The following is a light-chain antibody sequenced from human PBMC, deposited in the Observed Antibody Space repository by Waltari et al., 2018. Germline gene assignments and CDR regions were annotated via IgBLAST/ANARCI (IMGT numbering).Light chain of an antibody. J-gene: IGKJ4*01. CDR2: AAS. Sequence: DIQMTQSPSSLSASVGDRITITCRASQGINNYLTWFQQRPGKAPKSLIFAASRLHTGVPSRFSGTASGTDFTLTISSLQPEDFETYYCQQYDIYPLTFGGGTKVEIK. CDR3: QQYDIYPLT. V-gene: IGKV1-16*01. CDR1: QGINNY.